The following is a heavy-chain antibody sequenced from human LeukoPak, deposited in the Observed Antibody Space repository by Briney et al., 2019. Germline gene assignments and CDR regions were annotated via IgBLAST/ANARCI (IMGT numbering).Heavy chain of an antibody. CDR3: ARLAGCRGGSCSWPLDY. V-gene: IGHV4-59*11. D-gene: IGHD2-15*01. CDR1: GAPLFSHY. J-gene: IGHJ4*02. Sequence: SSETLSLTCTVSGAPLFSHYWSWIRQSPGKAPEWVAYIYYSATTKYNPSLSGRVTISADTSKSQFSLELRSVTAADTAVYYCARLAGCRGGSCSWPLDYWGQGTLVTVSS. CDR2: IYYSATT.